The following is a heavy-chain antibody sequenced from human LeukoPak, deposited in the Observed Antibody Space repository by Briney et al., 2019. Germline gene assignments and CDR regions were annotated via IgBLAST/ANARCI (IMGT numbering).Heavy chain of an antibody. Sequence: GESLKISCKGSGYSFPIYWIAWVRHMPGKGLEWMGIIYTGDSNVRYSPSFQGQVTISADKSVTTAYLQWSSLKASDTAMYFCARLNGGANLLGDSLDIWGQGTMVTVSS. CDR3: ARLNGGANLLGDSLDI. D-gene: IGHD4/OR15-4a*01. V-gene: IGHV5-51*01. CDR2: IYTGDSNV. CDR1: GYSFPIYW. J-gene: IGHJ3*02.